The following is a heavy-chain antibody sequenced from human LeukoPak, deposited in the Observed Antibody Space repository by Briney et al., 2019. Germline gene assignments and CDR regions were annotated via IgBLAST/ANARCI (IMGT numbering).Heavy chain of an antibody. CDR2: IRDNVGST. CDR1: GSTFSSYG. CDR3: ARDRGSRFPVSNFDY. J-gene: IGHJ4*02. Sequence: GGSLRLSCVVSGSTFSSYGMSWVRQAPGKGLEWVSGIRDNVGSTYYADSVKGRFTISRDNSKNTLYLQMNSLRAENTAVYYCARDRGSRFPVSNFDYWGQGTLVTVSS. V-gene: IGHV3-23*01. D-gene: IGHD2/OR15-2a*01.